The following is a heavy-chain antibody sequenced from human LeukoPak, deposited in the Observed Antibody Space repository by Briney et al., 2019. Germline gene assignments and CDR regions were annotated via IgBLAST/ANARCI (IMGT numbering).Heavy chain of an antibody. CDR3: AKPSGATPSRSYYYMDV. J-gene: IGHJ6*03. Sequence: GGSLRLSCTASGFTLSSYEMSWIRQAPGKGLEWVSSIDYSGGSTYYADSVKGRFTISRDNSKNTLYLQMNSLRAEDTAVYYCAKPSGATPSRSYYYMDVWGKGTTVTVSS. CDR1: GFTLSSYE. V-gene: IGHV3-23*01. CDR2: IDYSGGST. D-gene: IGHD1-26*01.